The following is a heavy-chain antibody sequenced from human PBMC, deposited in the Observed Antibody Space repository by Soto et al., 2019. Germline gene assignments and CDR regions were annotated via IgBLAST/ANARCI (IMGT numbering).Heavy chain of an antibody. CDR2: ISAYNGNT. CDR1: GYTFTSYG. J-gene: IGHJ6*02. D-gene: IGHD3-3*01. V-gene: IGHV1-18*01. Sequence: VASVKVSCKASGYTFTSYGISWVRQAPGQGLEWMGWISAYNGNTNYAQKLQGRVTMTTDTSTSTAYMELRSLRSDDTAVYYCARGGNYDFWSGYPEPYYGMDVWGQGTTVTVSS. CDR3: ARGGNYDFWSGYPEPYYGMDV.